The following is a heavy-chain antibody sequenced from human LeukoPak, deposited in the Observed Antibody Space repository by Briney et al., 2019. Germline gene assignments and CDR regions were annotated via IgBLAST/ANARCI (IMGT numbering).Heavy chain of an antibody. J-gene: IGHJ3*02. V-gene: IGHV4-59*01. D-gene: IGHD4-23*01. CDR2: IYYSGST. CDR3: ARAAPHDYGGNSDAFGI. CDR1: GGSISSYY. Sequence: SETLSLTCTVSGGSISSYYWSWIRQPPGKGLEWIGYIYYSGSTNYNPSLKSRVTISVDTSKNQFSLRLSSVTAADTAVYYCARAAPHDYGGNSDAFGIWGQGTMVTVSS.